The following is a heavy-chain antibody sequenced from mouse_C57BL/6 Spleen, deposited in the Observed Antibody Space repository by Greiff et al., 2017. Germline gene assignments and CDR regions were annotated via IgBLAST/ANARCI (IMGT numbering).Heavy chain of an antibody. CDR2: IHPNSGST. Sequence: QVQLQQPGAELVKPGASVKLSCKASGYTFTSYWMHWVKQRPGQGLEWIGMIHPNSGSTNYNEKFKSKATLTVDKSSSTAYMQLSSLTSEDSAVYYCARSGDDGYYWYFDVWGTGTTVTVSS. V-gene: IGHV1-64*01. CDR1: GYTFTSYW. CDR3: ARSGDDGYYWYFDV. D-gene: IGHD2-3*01. J-gene: IGHJ1*03.